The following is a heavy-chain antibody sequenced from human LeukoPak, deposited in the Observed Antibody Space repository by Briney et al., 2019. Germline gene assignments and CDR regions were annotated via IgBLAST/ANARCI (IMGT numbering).Heavy chain of an antibody. CDR2: IYENGGTT. V-gene: IGHV3-23*01. CDR3: AKDFRIGYSAHFDY. J-gene: IGHJ4*02. Sequence: GGSLGLPCVGSGFTFRSHAMSWVRQAPEKGLEFVSGIYENGGTTYYADSVKGRFSISRDNSKNTLYLQMDSLRGEDTAVYYCAKDFRIGYSAHFDYWGQGALVTVSS. D-gene: IGHD2-21*01. CDR1: GFTFRSHA.